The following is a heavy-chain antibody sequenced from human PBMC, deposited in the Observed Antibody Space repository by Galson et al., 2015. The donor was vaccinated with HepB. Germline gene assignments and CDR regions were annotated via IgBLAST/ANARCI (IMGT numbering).Heavy chain of an antibody. D-gene: IGHD4-11*01. Sequence: SVKVSCKASGGTLRGYAINWVRQAPEQGLEWMGRITLIFDTTYYAQKFQGRLTITADESTSTAYMELSSLTSEDTAVYYCARGSLTTIRNYSDYWGQGTLVTVAS. CDR3: ARGSLTTIRNYSDY. CDR2: ITLIFDTT. J-gene: IGHJ4*02. V-gene: IGHV1-69*13. CDR1: GGTLRGYA.